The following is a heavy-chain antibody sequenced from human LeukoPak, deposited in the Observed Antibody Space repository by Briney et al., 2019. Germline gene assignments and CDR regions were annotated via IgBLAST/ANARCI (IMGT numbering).Heavy chain of an antibody. CDR1: GGTFTSYA. CDR2: INTNTGNP. J-gene: IGHJ3*02. Sequence: ASVKVSCKASGGTFTSYAITWVRQAPGQGLEWMGGINTNTGNPTYAQGFTGRFVFSLDTSVSTAYLQISSLKAEDTAVYYCARDQRYCGGDCYDAFDIWGQGSMVTVSS. D-gene: IGHD2-21*02. CDR3: ARDQRYCGGDCYDAFDI. V-gene: IGHV7-4-1*02.